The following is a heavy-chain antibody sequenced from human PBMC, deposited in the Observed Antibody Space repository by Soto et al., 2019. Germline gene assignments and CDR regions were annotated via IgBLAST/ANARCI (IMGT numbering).Heavy chain of an antibody. Sequence: GASVKVSCKPSGYTFNTYYLHWLRQAPGQALEWMGVIHPSGGGTTYAQKFLGRVTVTRDTSTTTVFMDLSSLRSDDTAVYYCARDGRGTAMGFTAGDWFDPWGQGTLVTVSS. J-gene: IGHJ5*02. V-gene: IGHV1-46*02. CDR2: IHPSGGGT. D-gene: IGHD5-18*01. CDR3: ARDGRGTAMGFTAGDWFDP. CDR1: GYTFNTYY.